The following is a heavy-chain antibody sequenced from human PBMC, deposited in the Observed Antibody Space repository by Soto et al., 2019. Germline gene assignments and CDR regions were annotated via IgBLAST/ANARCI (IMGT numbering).Heavy chain of an antibody. CDR2: IDPSDSYT. Sequence: GESLKISCKVSGYSFSTYWITWVRQMPGKGLEWMGRIDPSDSYTNYSPSFQGHVTISVDKSISTAFLQWNRLEASDTAMYYCARRDCGGDCYSPWGQGTLVPSPQ. CDR1: GYSFSTYW. D-gene: IGHD2-21*01. V-gene: IGHV5-10-1*01. J-gene: IGHJ5*02. CDR3: ARRDCGGDCYSP.